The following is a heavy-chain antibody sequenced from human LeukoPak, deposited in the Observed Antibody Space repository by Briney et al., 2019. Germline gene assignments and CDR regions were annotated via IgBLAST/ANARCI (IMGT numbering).Heavy chain of an antibody. Sequence: GGCLRLSCVASGFTLNTYDINWVRQAPGRGREWVSHTSSRGSTTYYADSVKGRFTVSRDNAKSSLYLQMNSLRAEDTAVYYCARSATGRGMDVWGKGTTVTVSS. V-gene: IGHV3-48*03. CDR3: ARSATGRGMDV. D-gene: IGHD7-27*01. CDR1: GFTLNTYD. J-gene: IGHJ6*04. CDR2: TSSRGSTT.